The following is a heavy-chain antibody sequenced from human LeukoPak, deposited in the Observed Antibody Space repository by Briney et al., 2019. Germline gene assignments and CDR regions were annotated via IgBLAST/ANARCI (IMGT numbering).Heavy chain of an antibody. J-gene: IGHJ4*02. CDR3: ARDSPIAAAGASPIDY. D-gene: IGHD6-13*01. V-gene: IGHV3-48*01. CDR2: ISSSSFTI. CDR1: GFTFSTYN. Sequence: GGSLRLSCAASGFTFSTYNMNWVRQAPGKGLEWVPYISSSSFTIYYADSVKGRFTISRDNAKYSLYLQMNSLRAEDTAVYYCARDSPIAAAGASPIDYWGQGTLVTVSS.